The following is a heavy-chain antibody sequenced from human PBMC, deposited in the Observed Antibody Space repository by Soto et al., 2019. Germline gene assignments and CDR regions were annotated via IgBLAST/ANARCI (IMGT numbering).Heavy chain of an antibody. CDR1: GFTFSDYY. CDR3: ASGKGQLFRSDGY. CDR2: ITSSGSSI. D-gene: IGHD6-6*01. J-gene: IGHJ4*02. Sequence: PGGSLRLSCAASGFTFSDYYMSWIRQAPGKGLEWVSYITSSGSSIYYADSVKGRFTISRDNAKNSLYLQMNSLRAEDTAVDYCASGKGQLFRSDGYWGQGTLVTVSS. V-gene: IGHV3-11*01.